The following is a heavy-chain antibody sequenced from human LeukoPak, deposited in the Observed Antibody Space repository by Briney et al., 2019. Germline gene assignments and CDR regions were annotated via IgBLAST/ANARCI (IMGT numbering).Heavy chain of an antibody. CDR1: GFTFSSYA. D-gene: IGHD5-18*01. CDR3: AKEGYSYGYFFDY. CDR2: ISGSGGST. J-gene: IGHJ4*02. V-gene: IGHV3-23*01. Sequence: GGSLRLSCAASGFTFSSYAMGWVRQAPGKGLEWVSAISGSGGSTYYADSVKGRFTISRDNSKNTLYLQMNSLRAEDAAVYYCAKEGYSYGYFFDYWGQGTLVTVSS.